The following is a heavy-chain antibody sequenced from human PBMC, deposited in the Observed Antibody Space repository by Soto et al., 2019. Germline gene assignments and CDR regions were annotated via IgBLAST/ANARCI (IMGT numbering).Heavy chain of an antibody. D-gene: IGHD6-6*01. CDR2: IYHSGST. CDR3: ARTRWSIAARGYWYFDL. Sequence: SETLSLTCAVSGGSISSSNWWSWVRQPPGKGLEWIGEIYHSGSTNYNPSLKSRVTISVDKSKNQFSLKLSSVTAADTAVYYCARTRWSIAARGYWYFDLWGRGTLVTVSS. V-gene: IGHV4-4*02. CDR1: GGSISSSNW. J-gene: IGHJ2*01.